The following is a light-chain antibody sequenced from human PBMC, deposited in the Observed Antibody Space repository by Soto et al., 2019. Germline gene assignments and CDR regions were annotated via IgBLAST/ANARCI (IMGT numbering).Light chain of an antibody. Sequence: QSALTQPASVSGSPGQSITISCTRTSSDVGGYNSVSWYQQHPGKAPKLMIYDVSNRPSGVSNRFSGSKSGNTASLTISGLQAEDEADYYCSSYTSRSTLVFGGGTQLTVL. CDR2: DVS. CDR3: SSYTSRSTLV. V-gene: IGLV2-14*01. CDR1: SSDVGGYNS. J-gene: IGLJ2*01.